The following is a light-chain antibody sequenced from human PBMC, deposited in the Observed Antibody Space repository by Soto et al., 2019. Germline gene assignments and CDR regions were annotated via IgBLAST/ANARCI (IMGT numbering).Light chain of an antibody. CDR2: GAS. CDR1: QSVNNNY. J-gene: IGKJ1*01. CDR3: QYYGNSPLT. V-gene: IGKV3-20*01. Sequence: EIVLTQSPGTLSLSPGERASLSCRTSQSVNNNYLAWYQQKPGQAPRLLIYGASSRATGIPDRFSGSGSGTDFTLTITRLEPEDFAVYYCQYYGNSPLTFGQGTKVDIK.